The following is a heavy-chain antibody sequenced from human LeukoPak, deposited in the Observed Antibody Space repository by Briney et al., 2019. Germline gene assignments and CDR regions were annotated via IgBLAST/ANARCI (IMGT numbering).Heavy chain of an antibody. D-gene: IGHD3-3*01. CDR2: MNPNSGNT. CDR3: ASSYYDFWSGYRGDY. CDR1: GYTFTSYD. Sequence: GASVKVSCKASGYTFTSYDINWVRQATGQGLEWMGWMNPNSGNTGYAQKFQGRVTITTDESTSTAYMELSSLRSEDTAVYYCASSYYDFWSGYRGDYWGQGTLVTVSS. J-gene: IGHJ4*02. V-gene: IGHV1-8*03.